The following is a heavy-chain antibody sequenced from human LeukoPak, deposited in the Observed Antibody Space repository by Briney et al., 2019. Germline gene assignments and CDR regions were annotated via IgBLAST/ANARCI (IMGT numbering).Heavy chain of an antibody. Sequence: PGGSLRLSCVASGFTFRNYWMYWVRHAPGKGLVWLSRINPDGSSTTYADSVKGRLTISRDNAKNMLYLQINSLRPEDTAVYYCATEQWLDGNAFDIWGQGTMVTVSS. D-gene: IGHD6-19*01. J-gene: IGHJ3*02. V-gene: IGHV3-74*01. CDR2: INPDGSST. CDR1: GFTFRNYW. CDR3: ATEQWLDGNAFDI.